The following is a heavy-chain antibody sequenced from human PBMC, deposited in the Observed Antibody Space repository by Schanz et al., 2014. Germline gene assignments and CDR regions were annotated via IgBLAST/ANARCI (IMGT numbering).Heavy chain of an antibody. J-gene: IGHJ3*02. CDR2: ISYDGSNK. Sequence: QVQLVESGGGVVQPGRSRRLSCEASGFTFSSYGMHWVRQAPGKGLEWVAVISYDGSNKYYADSVKGRFTISRDNSKNTVYLQMNSLRSEDTALDYCAKLGQDTNGSFDIWGQGTRVTVSS. CDR3: AKLGQDTNGSFDI. CDR1: GFTFSSYG. D-gene: IGHD2-8*01. V-gene: IGHV3-30*18.